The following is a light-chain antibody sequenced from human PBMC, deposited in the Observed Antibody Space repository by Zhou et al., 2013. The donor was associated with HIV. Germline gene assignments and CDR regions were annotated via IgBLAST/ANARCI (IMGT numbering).Light chain of an antibody. CDR3: QQRSNWPPGLT. Sequence: EIVLTQSPGTLSLSPGERATLSCRASQSVSSRYLAWYQQKPGQAPRLLIYGASNRATGIPARFSGSGSGTDFTLTISSLEPEDFAVYYCQQRSNWPPGLTFGGGTKVEIK. J-gene: IGKJ4*01. CDR1: QSVSSRY. V-gene: IGKV3-11*01. CDR2: GAS.